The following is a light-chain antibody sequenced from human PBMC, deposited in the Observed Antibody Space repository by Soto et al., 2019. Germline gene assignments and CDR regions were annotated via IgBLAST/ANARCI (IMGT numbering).Light chain of an antibody. V-gene: IGLV2-14*01. J-gene: IGLJ1*01. CDR1: SSDVGSYNY. CDR3: SSYTTSSTYV. CDR2: DVS. Sequence: QSVLSQPASVSGSPGKSITISCTGTSSDVGSYNYVSWYQQHPGKAPKVMIYDVSNRPSGVSYRFSGSKSGNTASLTISGLQAEDEADYYCSSYTTSSTYVF.